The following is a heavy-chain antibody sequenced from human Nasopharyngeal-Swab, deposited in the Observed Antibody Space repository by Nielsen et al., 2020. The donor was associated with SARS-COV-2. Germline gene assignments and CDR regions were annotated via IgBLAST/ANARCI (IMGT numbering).Heavy chain of an antibody. CDR3: AKDRDSGDDSDDYYHYYGMDV. CDR2: ISWNSGSI. Sequence: SLKISCAASGFTFDDYAMHWVRQAPGKGLEWVSGISWNSGSIGYADSVKGRFTISRDNAKNSLNLQMNNLRAEDTAIYYCAKDRDSGDDSDDYYHYYGMDVWGQGTTVTVFS. V-gene: IGHV3-9*01. D-gene: IGHD5-12*01. J-gene: IGHJ6*02. CDR1: GFTFDDYA.